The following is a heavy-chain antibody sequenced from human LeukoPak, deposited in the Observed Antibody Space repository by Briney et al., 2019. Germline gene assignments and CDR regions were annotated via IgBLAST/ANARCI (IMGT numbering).Heavy chain of an antibody. CDR1: GGSISSGDYY. CDR2: IYYSGST. V-gene: IGHV4-30-4*08. CDR3: ARAGDPDAFDI. Sequence: SETLSLTCTVSGGSISSGDYYWSWIRQPPGKGLEWIGYIYYSGSTYYDPSLKSRVTISVDTSKNQFSLKLSSVTAADTAVYYCARAGDPDAFDIWGQGTMVTVSS. J-gene: IGHJ3*02. D-gene: IGHD4-17*01.